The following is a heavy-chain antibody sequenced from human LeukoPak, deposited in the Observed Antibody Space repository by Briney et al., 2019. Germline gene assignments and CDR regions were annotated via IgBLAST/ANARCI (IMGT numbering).Heavy chain of an antibody. J-gene: IGHJ4*02. CDR3: TNSDDYGDY. Sequence: GGSLRLSCAASGFNFGDYAMHWVRQAPGKGLEWVAAIAFDDTDRCYIDSVKGRFTISRDDSKNTLYLHMTSLRAEDTAVYYCTNSDDYGDYWGQGTLVSVSS. V-gene: IGHV3-30*04. CDR1: GFNFGDYA. CDR2: IAFDDTDR.